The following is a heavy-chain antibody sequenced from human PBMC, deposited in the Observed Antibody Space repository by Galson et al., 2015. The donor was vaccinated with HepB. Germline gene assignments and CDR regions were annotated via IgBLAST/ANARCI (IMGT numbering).Heavy chain of an antibody. CDR3: ARDLRGGHPLSAFDF. CDR2: INPNSGDT. CDR1: GYIFGYYY. Sequence: SVKVSCKASGYIFGYYYIHWVRQAPGQGLEWMGWINPNSGDTNYAQEFQGRVTMATDTSITTTYMNLGSLGSGDTAIYYCARDLRGGHPLSAFDFWGHGTLVTVSS. D-gene: IGHD3-10*01. V-gene: IGHV1-2*02. J-gene: IGHJ3*01.